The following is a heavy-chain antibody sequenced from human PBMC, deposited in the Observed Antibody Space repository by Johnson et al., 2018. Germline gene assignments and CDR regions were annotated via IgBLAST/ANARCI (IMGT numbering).Heavy chain of an antibody. Sequence: VQLQESGGGLVQPGGSLRLSCVASGFTFNNVWMNWVRQAPGKGLEWVGRIKSKTDGGTTDYAAPVKGRFTISREDSKNTLYLQMNSPKTEDTAVYYCTPAAAVNSYLYYSMDVWGKGTAVTVSS. CDR3: TPAAAVNSYLYYSMDV. CDR2: IKSKTDGGTT. CDR1: GFTFNNVW. V-gene: IGHV3-15*07. J-gene: IGHJ6*03.